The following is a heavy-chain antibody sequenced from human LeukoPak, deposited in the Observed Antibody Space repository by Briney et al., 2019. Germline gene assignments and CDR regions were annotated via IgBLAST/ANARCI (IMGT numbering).Heavy chain of an antibody. CDR1: GGSISSGGYY. Sequence: SETLSLTCTVSGGSISSGGYYWSWIRQHPGKGLEWIGYIYYSGSTYYNPSLKSRVTISVDTSKNQFSLKLSSVTAADTAVYYCASLGYGSGSYYTDPFDYWGQGTLVTVSS. J-gene: IGHJ4*02. V-gene: IGHV4-31*03. CDR2: IYYSGST. D-gene: IGHD3-10*01. CDR3: ASLGYGSGSYYTDPFDY.